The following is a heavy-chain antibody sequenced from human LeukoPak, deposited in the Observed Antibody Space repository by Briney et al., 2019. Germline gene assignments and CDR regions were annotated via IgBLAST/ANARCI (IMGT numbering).Heavy chain of an antibody. CDR1: GYTFTGYY. V-gene: IGHV1-2*02. CDR2: INPNSGGT. D-gene: IGHD5-18*01. Sequence: ASVKVSCKASGYTFTGYYMHWVRQAPGRGLEWMGWINPNSGGTNYAQKFQGRVTMTRDTSISTAYMELSRLRSDDTAVYYCARKSGYSYGYDYWGQGTLVTVSS. CDR3: ARKSGYSYGYDY. J-gene: IGHJ4*02.